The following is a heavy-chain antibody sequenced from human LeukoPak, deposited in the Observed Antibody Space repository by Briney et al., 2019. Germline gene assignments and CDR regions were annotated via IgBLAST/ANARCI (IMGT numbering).Heavy chain of an antibody. V-gene: IGHV5-51*01. CDR1: GYPFTNYY. Sequence: GESLKISCKGSGYPFTNYYIGWVRQMPGKGLEWMGIISPGDSDARYSPSFQGQVTISADKSISTAFLRWSSLKASDSAIYYCARRYCSSTSCNPYFFDFWGQGTLVTVSS. J-gene: IGHJ4*02. D-gene: IGHD2-2*01. CDR3: ARRYCSSTSCNPYFFDF. CDR2: ISPGDSDA.